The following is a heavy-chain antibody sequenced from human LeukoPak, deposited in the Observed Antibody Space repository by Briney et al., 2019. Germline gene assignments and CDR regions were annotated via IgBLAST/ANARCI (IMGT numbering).Heavy chain of an antibody. J-gene: IGHJ4*02. Sequence: GGSLRLSCAASGFTFSCYGMHWVRQAPGKGLEWVAVISYDGSNKYYADSVKGRFTTSRDNSKNTLYLQMNSLRAEDTAVYYCAKDPPLYSSGWDYYFDYWGQGTLVTVSS. CDR1: GFTFSCYG. CDR2: ISYDGSNK. CDR3: AKDPPLYSSGWDYYFDY. V-gene: IGHV3-30*18. D-gene: IGHD6-19*01.